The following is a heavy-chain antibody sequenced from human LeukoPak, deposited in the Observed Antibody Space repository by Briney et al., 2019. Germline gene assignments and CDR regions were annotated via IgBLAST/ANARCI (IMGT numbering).Heavy chain of an antibody. CDR1: GYTFTSYD. D-gene: IGHD3-22*01. V-gene: IGHV1-8*01. Sequence: ASVKVSCKASGYTFTSYDINWVRQATGQGLEWMGWMNPNSGNTGYAQKFQGRVTMTRNTSISTAYMELRSLRSEDTAVYYCARSYYYDSGFDYWGQGTLVTVSS. CDR3: ARSYYYDSGFDY. J-gene: IGHJ4*02. CDR2: MNPNSGNT.